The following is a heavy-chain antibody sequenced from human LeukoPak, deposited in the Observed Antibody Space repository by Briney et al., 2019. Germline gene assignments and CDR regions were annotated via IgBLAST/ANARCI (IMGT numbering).Heavy chain of an antibody. CDR3: AKDVSGTYYSFDV. J-gene: IGHJ3*01. CDR1: GASVSSHF. CDR2: ISNRGST. D-gene: IGHD1-26*01. V-gene: IGHV4-59*02. Sequence: SETLSLTCGVSGASVSSHFWSGIRQTPGMGLEWIGYISNRGSTGYNPSLRSRVTISVDAPKNEVSLNVRSVSAADTAVYYCAKDVSGTYYSFDVWGQGRTV.